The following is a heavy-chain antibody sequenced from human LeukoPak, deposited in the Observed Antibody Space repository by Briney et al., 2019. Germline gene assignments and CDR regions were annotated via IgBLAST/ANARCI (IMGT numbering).Heavy chain of an antibody. Sequence: QPGGSLLLSCAASGFTFSSYAMSWVRQAPGKGLEGVANIKPDGSEEHYVDSVRGRFTISRDNAKNSVYLQMSSLRAEDTAIYYCAKSDLAVAGNGTIWGQGTMVTVSS. CDR1: GFTFSSYA. CDR3: AKSDLAVAGNGTI. V-gene: IGHV3-7*01. J-gene: IGHJ3*02. D-gene: IGHD6-19*01. CDR2: IKPDGSEE.